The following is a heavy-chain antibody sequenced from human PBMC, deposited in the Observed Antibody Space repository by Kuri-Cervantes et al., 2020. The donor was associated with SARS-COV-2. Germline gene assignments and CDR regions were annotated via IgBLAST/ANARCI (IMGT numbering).Heavy chain of an antibody. J-gene: IGHJ6*02. CDR2: IYYSGST. D-gene: IGHD3-3*01. CDR1: GGSISSGGYY. CDR3: ARVRGDYDFWSGYYRPYYYYGMDV. Sequence: SETLSLTCTVSGGSISSGGYYWSWIRQPPGKGLEWIGYIYYSGSTNYNPSLKSRVTISVDTSKNQFSLKLSSVTAADTAVYYCARVRGDYDFWSGYYRPYYYYGMDVWGQGTTVTVSS. V-gene: IGHV4-61*08.